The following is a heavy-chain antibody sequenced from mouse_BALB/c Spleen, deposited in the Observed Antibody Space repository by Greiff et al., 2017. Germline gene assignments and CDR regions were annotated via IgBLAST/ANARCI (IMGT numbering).Heavy chain of an antibody. V-gene: IGHV5-17*02. D-gene: IGHD1-2*01. Sequence: DVMLVESGGGLVQPGGSRKLSCAASGFTFSSFGMHWVRQAPEKGLEWVAYISSGSSTIYYADTVKGRFTISRDNPKNTLFLQMTSLRSEDTAMYYCARWATATWFAYWGQGTLVTVSA. CDR1: GFTFSSFG. CDR2: ISSGSSTI. J-gene: IGHJ3*01. CDR3: ARWATATWFAY.